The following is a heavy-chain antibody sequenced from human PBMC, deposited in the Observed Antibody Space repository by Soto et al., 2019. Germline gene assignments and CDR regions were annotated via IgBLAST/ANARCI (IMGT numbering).Heavy chain of an antibody. D-gene: IGHD3-16*01. J-gene: IGHJ4*02. Sequence: ASVKVSCKASGYTFTSYAMHWVRQAPGQRLEWMGWINAGNGNTKYSQKFQGRVTITRDTSASTAYMELSSLRSEDTAVYYCARAIMITFGGVVSGFDYWGQGTLVTVS. CDR3: ARAIMITFGGVVSGFDY. CDR1: GYTFTSYA. CDR2: INAGNGNT. V-gene: IGHV1-3*01.